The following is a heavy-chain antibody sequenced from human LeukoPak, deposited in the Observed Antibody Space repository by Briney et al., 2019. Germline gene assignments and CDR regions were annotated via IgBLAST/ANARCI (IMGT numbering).Heavy chain of an antibody. Sequence: GASVTVSCKACGYIFNDYDFHWGRPPAGQGLEWMGWMNPNSGNTGYAQKFQGRITMTRDSSITTAYMELSGLMPEDTAVYYCAREPTRGRAGDNSFDIWGQGTMVTVSS. J-gene: IGHJ3*02. V-gene: IGHV1-8*01. CDR1: GYIFNDYD. CDR3: AREPTRGRAGDNSFDI. CDR2: MNPNSGNT. D-gene: IGHD7-27*01.